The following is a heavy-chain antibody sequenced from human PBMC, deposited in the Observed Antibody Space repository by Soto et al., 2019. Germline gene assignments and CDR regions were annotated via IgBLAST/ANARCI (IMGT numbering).Heavy chain of an antibody. J-gene: IGHJ4*02. CDR1: GFPFTTYG. V-gene: IGHV3-30*03. Sequence: QVQLVESGGGVVQPGRSLRLSCAASGFPFTTYGMHWVREGPGKGLEWVAVISYDGSNKYYADSVKGRFTISRDNSKNPLYLQMNSLRPEDTALYYCVGGQYFFDSRGPGTLVTVSS. CDR3: VGGQYFFDS. CDR2: ISYDGSNK. D-gene: IGHD3-10*01.